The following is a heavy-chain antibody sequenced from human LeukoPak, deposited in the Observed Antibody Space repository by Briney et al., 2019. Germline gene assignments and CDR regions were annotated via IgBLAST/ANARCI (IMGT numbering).Heavy chain of an antibody. D-gene: IGHD1-26*01. V-gene: IGHV4-59*08. J-gene: IGHJ5*02. CDR1: GGSISSYY. CDR2: IFHSGST. Sequence: PSETLSLTRTVSGGSISSYYWSWIRQPPGKGLEWIGYIFHSGSTNYNPSLKSRVSMSVDTSKNQFSLRLSSVTAADTAVYYCARHSSLLAWFDPWGQGTLVTVSS. CDR3: ARHSSLLAWFDP.